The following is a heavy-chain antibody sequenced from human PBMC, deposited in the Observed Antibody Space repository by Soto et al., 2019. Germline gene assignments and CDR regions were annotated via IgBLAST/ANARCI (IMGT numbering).Heavy chain of an antibody. Sequence: GGSLRLSCAASGFTFSSYGMHWVRQAPGKGLEWVAVIWYDGSNKYYADSVKGRFTISRDNSKNTLYLQMNSLRAEDTAVYYCARGSRVSIAARPGGAGRGDYWGQGTLVTVSS. V-gene: IGHV3-33*01. CDR1: GFTFSSYG. D-gene: IGHD6-6*01. J-gene: IGHJ4*02. CDR3: ARGSRVSIAARPGGAGRGDY. CDR2: IWYDGSNK.